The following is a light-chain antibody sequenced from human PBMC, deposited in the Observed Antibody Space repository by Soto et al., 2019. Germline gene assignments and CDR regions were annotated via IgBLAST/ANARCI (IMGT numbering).Light chain of an antibody. J-gene: IGLJ3*02. CDR1: SSDVGGYNY. Sequence: QSALTQPASVSGSPGQSITISCTGASSDVGGYNYVSWYLQRPGKAPKVMIYEVSNRPSGVSHRFSGSKSGNTASLTISGLQAEDEADYYCSSYTSSSALRVFGGGTKVTVL. CDR3: SSYTSSSALRV. CDR2: EVS. V-gene: IGLV2-14*01.